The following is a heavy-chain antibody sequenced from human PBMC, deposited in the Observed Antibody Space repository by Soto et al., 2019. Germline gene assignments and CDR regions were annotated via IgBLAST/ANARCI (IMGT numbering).Heavy chain of an antibody. J-gene: IGHJ6*02. CDR3: ARDLGSGWYLHYYSYGMDV. V-gene: IGHV3-7*03. CDR2: IKQDGSET. D-gene: IGHD6-19*01. CDR1: GFTFSSYW. Sequence: GGSLRLSCAASGFTFSSYWMSWVRQAPGKGLEWVANIKQDGSETYYVDSVKSRFTISRDNAKNSLYLQMNSLIAEDTAVYYCARDLGSGWYLHYYSYGMDVWGQGTKVTVSS.